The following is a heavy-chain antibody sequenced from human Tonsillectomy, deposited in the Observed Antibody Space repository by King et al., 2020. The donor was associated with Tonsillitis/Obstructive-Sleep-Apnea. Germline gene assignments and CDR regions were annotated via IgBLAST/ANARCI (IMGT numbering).Heavy chain of an antibody. CDR2: INAANLNT. J-gene: IGHJ6*03. CDR1: GYTFNSYV. Sequence: QLVQSGAEVIKPGASVKVSCKASGYTFNSYVVHWMRQAPGQSLEWMGWINAANLNTKYSQKFQGRVTLAWDTSASTAYMQLNRLRSEDTAVYYCATGPDYYYYYMDVWGEGTAVTVSS. CDR3: ATGPDYYYYYMDV. V-gene: IGHV1-3*01.